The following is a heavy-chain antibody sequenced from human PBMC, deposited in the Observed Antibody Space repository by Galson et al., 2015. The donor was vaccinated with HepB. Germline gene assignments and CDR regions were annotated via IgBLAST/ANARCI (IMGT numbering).Heavy chain of an antibody. CDR2: ISSSSSYI. Sequence: SLRLSCAASGFTFSSYSMNWVRQAPGKGLEWVSSISSSSSYIYYADSVKGRFTISRDNAKNSLYLQMNSLRAEDTAVYYCARVGAYQLINYFDYWGQGTLVTVSS. D-gene: IGHD2-2*01. V-gene: IGHV3-21*01. CDR3: ARVGAYQLINYFDY. J-gene: IGHJ4*02. CDR1: GFTFSSYS.